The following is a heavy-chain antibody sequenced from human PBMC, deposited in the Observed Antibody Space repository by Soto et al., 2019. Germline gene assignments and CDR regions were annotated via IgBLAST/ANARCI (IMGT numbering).Heavy chain of an antibody. V-gene: IGHV4-59*01. CDR2: IYYSGST. Sequence: LRETLSLTCTVSGGSISSYYWSWIRQPPGKGLEWIGYIYYSGSTNYNPSLKSRVTISIDTSKNQFSLKLSSVTAADTAVYYCARGGVATGNFQHWGQGTLVTVSS. CDR1: GGSISSYY. CDR3: ARGGVATGNFQH. J-gene: IGHJ1*01. D-gene: IGHD5-12*01.